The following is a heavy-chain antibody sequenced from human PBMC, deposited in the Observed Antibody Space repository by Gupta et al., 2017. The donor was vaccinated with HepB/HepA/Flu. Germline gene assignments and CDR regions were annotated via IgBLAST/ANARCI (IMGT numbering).Heavy chain of an antibody. CDR2: ISSSGSTI. CDR1: GFTFSSYE. D-gene: IGHD3-16*01. CDR3: ARDITEGYDYVWGTFDY. V-gene: IGHV3-48*03. J-gene: IGHJ4*02. Sequence: EVQLVESGGGLVQPGGSLRLSCAASGFTFSSYEMNWVRQAPGKGLEWVSYISSSGSTIYYADSVKGRFTISRDNAKNSLYLQMNSLRAEDTAVYYCARDITEGYDYVWGTFDYWGQGTLVTVSS.